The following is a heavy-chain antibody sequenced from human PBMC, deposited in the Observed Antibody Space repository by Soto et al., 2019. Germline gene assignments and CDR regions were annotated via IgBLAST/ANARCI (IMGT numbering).Heavy chain of an antibody. J-gene: IGHJ4*02. V-gene: IGHV3-23*01. CDR3: TTDLLYFDWSQFDY. Sequence: GGSLRLSCAASGVTFSSYSMNWVRQAPGKGLEWVSAISGSGGSTDYADPVKGRFTISRDNSKNTLYLQMNSLKTEDTAVYYCTTDLLYFDWSQFDYWGQGTLVTVSS. CDR2: ISGSGGST. CDR1: GVTFSSYS. D-gene: IGHD3-9*01.